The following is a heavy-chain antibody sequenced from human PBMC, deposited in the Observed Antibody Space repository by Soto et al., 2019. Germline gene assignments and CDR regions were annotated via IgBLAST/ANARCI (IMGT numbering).Heavy chain of an antibody. Sequence: PGGSLRLSCAASGFTFSSYGMSWVRQAPGKGLEWVSAIGGSGENTYYVDSVKGRFTISRDNSKNTLYLQMNSLRAEDTALYYCAKGGPASYYYGMDVWGQGTTVTVSS. CDR1: GFTFSSYG. CDR2: IGGSGENT. J-gene: IGHJ6*02. V-gene: IGHV3-23*01. CDR3: AKGGPASYYYGMDV. D-gene: IGHD2-2*01.